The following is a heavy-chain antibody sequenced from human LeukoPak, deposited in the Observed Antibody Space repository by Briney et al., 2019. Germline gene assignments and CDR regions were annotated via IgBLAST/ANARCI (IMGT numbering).Heavy chain of an antibody. Sequence: SVKVSCKASGGTFSSYAISWVRQAPGQGLEWMGRIIPILGIANYAQKFQGRGTITADKSTSTAYMELSSLRSDDTAVYYCARVSQMTTVTPDYWGQGTLVTVSS. D-gene: IGHD4-11*01. CDR2: IIPILGIA. CDR3: ARVSQMTTVTPDY. V-gene: IGHV1-69*04. CDR1: GGTFSSYA. J-gene: IGHJ4*02.